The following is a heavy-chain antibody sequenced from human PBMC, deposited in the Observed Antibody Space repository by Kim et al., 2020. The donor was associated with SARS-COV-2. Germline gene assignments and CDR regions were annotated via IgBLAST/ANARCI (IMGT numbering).Heavy chain of an antibody. Sequence: ASVKVSCKASGYTFTSYGISWLRQAPGQGLEWMGWISVYNSNTNYAQNLQARLTMTTDTSTSPAYMELRSLTSDDTAVYYCARDPAYDSSVYAADYWGQGTLVTVSS. CDR3: ARDPAYDSSVYAADY. CDR1: GYTFTSYG. D-gene: IGHD3-22*01. V-gene: IGHV1-18*01. CDR2: ISVYNSNT. J-gene: IGHJ4*02.